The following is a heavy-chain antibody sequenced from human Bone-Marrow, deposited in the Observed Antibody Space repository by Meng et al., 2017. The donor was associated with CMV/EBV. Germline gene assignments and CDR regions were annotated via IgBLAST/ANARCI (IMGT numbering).Heavy chain of an antibody. CDR2: ISWNSGSI. CDR3: AKDANFRHPHYGMDV. CDR1: GFTFDDYA. Sequence: GGSLRLSCAASGFTFDDYAMHWVRQAPGKGLEWVSGISWNSGSIGYADSVKGRFTISRDNAKNSLYLQMNSLRAEDTALYYCAKDANFRHPHYGMDVWGQGTTVTVSS. V-gene: IGHV3-9*01. J-gene: IGHJ6*02. D-gene: IGHD2/OR15-2a*01.